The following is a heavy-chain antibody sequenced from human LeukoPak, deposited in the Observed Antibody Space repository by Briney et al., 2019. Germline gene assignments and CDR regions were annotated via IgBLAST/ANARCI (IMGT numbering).Heavy chain of an antibody. J-gene: IGHJ5*02. D-gene: IGHD2-8*02. CDR1: GYTFTAYY. Sequence: ASVKVSCKASGYTFTAYYIHWVRQAPGQGLEWMGWIDTNTGATKYAQKFQGRVTITRDTSTGTAYMELSSLISGDTALYYCASEAFCAGGSCNVQRVTSWGPGTLVTVSS. CDR3: ASEAFCAGGSCNVQRVTS. CDR2: IDTNTGAT. V-gene: IGHV1-2*02.